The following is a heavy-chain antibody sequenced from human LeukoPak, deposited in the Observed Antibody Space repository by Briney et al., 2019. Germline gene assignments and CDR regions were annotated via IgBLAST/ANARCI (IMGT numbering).Heavy chain of an antibody. V-gene: IGHV1-18*01. Sequence: ASVKVSCKASGYTFTSYGISWVGQAPGQGLEWMGWISAYNGNTNYAQKLQGRVTMTTDTSTSTAYMELRSLRSDDTAVYYCARVPYYYDSSGYYSGGYFDYWGQGTLVTVSS. D-gene: IGHD3-22*01. CDR3: ARVPYYYDSSGYYSGGYFDY. CDR1: GYTFTSYG. J-gene: IGHJ4*02. CDR2: ISAYNGNT.